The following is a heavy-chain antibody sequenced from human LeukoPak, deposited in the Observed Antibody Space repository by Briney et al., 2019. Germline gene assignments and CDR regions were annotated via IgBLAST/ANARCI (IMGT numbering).Heavy chain of an antibody. Sequence: SQTLSLTCAISGDSVSSNSAAWNWIRQSPSRGLEWLGRTYYRSKWYNDYAVSVKSRITINPDTSKNQFSLKLSSVTAADTAVYYCARHVAVRYYYYYMDVWGKGTTVTVSS. CDR1: GDSVSSNSAA. V-gene: IGHV6-1*01. CDR2: TYYRSKWYN. D-gene: IGHD3-10*02. J-gene: IGHJ6*03. CDR3: ARHVAVRYYYYYMDV.